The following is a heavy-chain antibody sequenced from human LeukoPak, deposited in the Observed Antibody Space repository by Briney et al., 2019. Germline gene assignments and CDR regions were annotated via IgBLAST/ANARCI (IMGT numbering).Heavy chain of an antibody. CDR1: GYTFTSYG. Sequence: ASVKVSCTASGYTFTSYGISWVRQAPGQGLEWMGWISAYNGNTNYAQKLQGRVTMTTDTSTSTAYMELRSLRSDDTAVYYCARGGRGYDFWSGYSQYYYGMDVWGQGTTVTVSS. CDR3: ARGGRGYDFWSGYSQYYYGMDV. D-gene: IGHD3-3*01. V-gene: IGHV1-18*01. J-gene: IGHJ6*02. CDR2: ISAYNGNT.